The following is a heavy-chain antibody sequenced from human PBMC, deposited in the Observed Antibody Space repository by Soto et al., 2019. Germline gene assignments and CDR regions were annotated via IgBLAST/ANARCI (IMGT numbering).Heavy chain of an antibody. J-gene: IGHJ6*03. CDR3: AKDKQQSVSYYYCMDV. D-gene: IGHD6-13*01. CDR1: GFTFSSYA. V-gene: IGHV3-23*01. Sequence: EVQRLESGGGLVQPGGSLRLAGAASGFTFSSYAMSWVRQAPGKGLEWVSGIGGSGGSTYYADPVKGRFTISRDNSKDTRYLQMNSLRAEDTAVYYCAKDKQQSVSYYYCMDVWGKGTTVTVSS. CDR2: IGGSGGST.